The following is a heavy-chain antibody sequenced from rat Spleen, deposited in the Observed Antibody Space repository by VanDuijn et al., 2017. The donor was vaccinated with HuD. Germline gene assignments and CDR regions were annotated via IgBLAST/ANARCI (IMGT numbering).Heavy chain of an antibody. CDR2: ISYSGST. V-gene: IGHV3-1*01. CDR1: GYSITRND. CDR3: ARSEGTHYYLPFAD. Sequence: EVQLQESGPGLVKPSQSLALTCSVTGYSITRNDWGWIRKFPGNKMEWMGYISYSGSTIYNPSLKSRISINRDTSKNQFFLQVNSLSTEDTATYYCARSEGTHYYLPFADWGQGSLVTVSS. D-gene: IGHD1-12*02. J-gene: IGHJ3*01.